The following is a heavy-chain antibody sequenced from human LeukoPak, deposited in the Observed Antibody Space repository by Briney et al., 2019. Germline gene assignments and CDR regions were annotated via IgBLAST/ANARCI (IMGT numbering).Heavy chain of an antibody. D-gene: IGHD3-10*01. CDR3: ARGVAGEPYYFDY. Sequence: GASVKVSCKASGYTFTSYGISWVRLAPGQGLEWMGWISVYNGNTNYAQNLQGRVTMTTDTSTSTAYMDLRSLTSDDTAVYYCARGVAGEPYYFDYWGQGTLVTVSS. V-gene: IGHV1-18*01. J-gene: IGHJ4*02. CDR2: ISVYNGNT. CDR1: GYTFTSYG.